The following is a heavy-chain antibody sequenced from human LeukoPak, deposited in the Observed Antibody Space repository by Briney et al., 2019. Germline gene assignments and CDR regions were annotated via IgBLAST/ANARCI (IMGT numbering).Heavy chain of an antibody. CDR2: IRSSSSYI. CDR1: GFTFSVYS. CDR3: ARAVNDYGDYVFDY. Sequence: GGSLRLSCAASGFTFSVYSMNWVRQAPGKGLEWVSSIRSSSSYIYYADSMKGRFTISRDNAKNSLYLQMNSLRAEDTAVYYCARAVNDYGDYVFDYWGQGTLVTVSS. J-gene: IGHJ4*02. D-gene: IGHD4-17*01. V-gene: IGHV3-21*01.